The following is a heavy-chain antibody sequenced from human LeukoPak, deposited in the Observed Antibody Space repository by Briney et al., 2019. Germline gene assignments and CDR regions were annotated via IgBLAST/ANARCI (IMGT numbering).Heavy chain of an antibody. CDR1: GFTFSSYS. D-gene: IGHD5-12*01. J-gene: IGHJ4*02. Sequence: GGSLRLSCAASGFTFSSYSMNWVRQAPGKGLEWVSSISSSSSYIYYADSAKGRFTISRDNAKNSLYPQMNSLRAEDTAVYYCVRDGADDSGYLAFDYWGQGTLVTVSS. CDR3: VRDGADDSGYLAFDY. V-gene: IGHV3-21*01. CDR2: ISSSSSYI.